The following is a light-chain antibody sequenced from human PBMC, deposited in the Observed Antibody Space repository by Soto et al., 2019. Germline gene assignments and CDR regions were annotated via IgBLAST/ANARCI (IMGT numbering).Light chain of an antibody. V-gene: IGKV3-11*01. Sequence: EIVLTQSPATLSLSPGDRATLSCRASQSVGTYLAWYQQKPGQAPRLLIYDASNRATGIPARFNGSGSATDFILTISSLEPEDFAVYYCQQRANWPPFTFGPGTKVDIK. J-gene: IGKJ3*01. CDR2: DAS. CDR3: QQRANWPPFT. CDR1: QSVGTY.